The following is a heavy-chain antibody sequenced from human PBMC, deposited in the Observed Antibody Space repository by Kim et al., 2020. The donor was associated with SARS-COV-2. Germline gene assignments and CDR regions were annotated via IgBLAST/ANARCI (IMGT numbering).Heavy chain of an antibody. D-gene: IGHD3-10*01. CDR1: GFSLSTSGVG. V-gene: IGHV2-5*02. CDR2: IYWDDDK. Sequence: SGPTLVNPTQTLTLTCTFSGFSLSTSGVGVGWIRQPPGKALEWLALIYWDDDKRYSPSLKSRLTITKDTSKNQVVLTMTNMDPVDTATYYCARKKSITMVRGVIDAFDIWGQGTMVTVSS. CDR3: ARKKSITMVRGVIDAFDI. J-gene: IGHJ3*02.